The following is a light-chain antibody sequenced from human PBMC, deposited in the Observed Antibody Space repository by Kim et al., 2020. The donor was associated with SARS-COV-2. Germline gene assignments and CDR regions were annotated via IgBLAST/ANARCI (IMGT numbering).Light chain of an antibody. CDR3: QSYDSTNVV. CDR2: EDN. J-gene: IGLJ2*01. Sequence: GNTATLSCTRRSGSLASNSVQWYQQRPDNAPTTVIYEDNQRPSGVPDRFSGSIDISSNSASLTISGLKTEDEADYYCQSYDSTNVVFGGGTQLTVL. V-gene: IGLV6-57*03. CDR1: SGSLASNS.